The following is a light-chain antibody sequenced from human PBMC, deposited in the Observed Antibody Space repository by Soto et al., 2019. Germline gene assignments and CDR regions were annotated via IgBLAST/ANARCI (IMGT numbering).Light chain of an antibody. CDR2: SAS. Sequence: DIQMTQSPSSLSASVGDRVTITCRASQSIAGYLSWYQQRPGKAPKFLIYSASSLQRGVPSRFSGSGSGTDFSLTINGLQPEDFAPYFCQQSFSVPITFGQGTRLEIK. CDR3: QQSFSVPIT. CDR1: QSIAGY. J-gene: IGKJ5*01. V-gene: IGKV1-39*01.